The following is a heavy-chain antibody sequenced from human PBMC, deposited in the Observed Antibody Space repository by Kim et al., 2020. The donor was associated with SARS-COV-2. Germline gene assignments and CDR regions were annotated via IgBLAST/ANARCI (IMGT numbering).Heavy chain of an antibody. CDR1: GFTFSSYW. CDR3: ARVFRVTFYSGMDV. J-gene: IGHJ6*02. V-gene: IGHV3-74*01. Sequence: GGSLRLSCAASGFTFSSYWMHWVRQAPGKGLVWVSRINSDGSSTNYADSVKGRFTVSRDNAKDSLYLQMDSLRVEDSAVYYCARVFRVTFYSGMDVWGQGTTVTVSS. CDR2: INSDGSST. D-gene: IGHD3-10*01.